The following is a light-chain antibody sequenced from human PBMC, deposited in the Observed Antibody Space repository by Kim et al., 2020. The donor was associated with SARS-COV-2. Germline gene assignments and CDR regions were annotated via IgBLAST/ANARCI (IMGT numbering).Light chain of an antibody. CDR3: NSRDSSGNHVL. CDR2: GKN. J-gene: IGLJ2*01. Sequence: ALGKTVRITCQGDSLRDYYATWYQQKPGQAPVLVIYGKNNRPSGIPDRFSGSSSGNTASLTITGAQAEDEADYYCNSRDSSGNHVLFGGGTQLTVL. V-gene: IGLV3-19*01. CDR1: SLRDYY.